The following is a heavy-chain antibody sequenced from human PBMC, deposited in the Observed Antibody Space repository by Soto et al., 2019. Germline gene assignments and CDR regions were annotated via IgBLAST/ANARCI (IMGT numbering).Heavy chain of an antibody. CDR3: ARDPAYYYGSGSSPLFYYYYGMDV. Sequence: ASETLSLTCTVSGGSISSYYWSWIRQPPGKGLEWIGYIYYSGSTNYNPSLKSRVTISVDTSKNQFSLKLSSVTAADTAVYYCARDPAYYYGSGSSPLFYYYYGMDVWGQGTTVTVSS. CDR1: GGSISSYY. V-gene: IGHV4-59*01. CDR2: IYYSGST. J-gene: IGHJ6*02. D-gene: IGHD3-10*01.